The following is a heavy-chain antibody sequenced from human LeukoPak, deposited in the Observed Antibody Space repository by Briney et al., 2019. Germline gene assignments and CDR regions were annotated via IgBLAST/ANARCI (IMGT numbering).Heavy chain of an antibody. J-gene: IGHJ5*02. CDR1: GVRIGGYG. Sequence: PGGSLRLSCTASGVRIGGYGMSWIRQAPGKGLEWVSFIRSTPYGGAPEYAASVKGRFTISRDDSKSIAYLQMNSLKTEDTAVYYCTLYFGEFPWAFDPWGQGTLVTVSS. V-gene: IGHV3-49*03. CDR2: IRSTPYGGAP. CDR3: TLYFGEFPWAFDP. D-gene: IGHD3-10*01.